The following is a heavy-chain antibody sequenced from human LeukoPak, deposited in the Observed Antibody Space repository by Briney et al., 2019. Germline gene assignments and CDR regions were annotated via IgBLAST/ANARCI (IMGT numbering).Heavy chain of an antibody. J-gene: IGHJ4*02. D-gene: IGHD1-7*01. CDR2: IYHSGST. CDR3: ARQLGITGITLFDY. V-gene: IGHV4-30-2*01. CDR1: GDSISNGVKY. Sequence: EPSETLSLTCTVSGDSISNGVKYWSWIRQHPGRGLEWIGYIYHSGSTYYNPSLKSRVTISVDRSKNQFSLKLSSVTAADTAVYYCARQLGITGITLFDYWGQGTLVTVSS.